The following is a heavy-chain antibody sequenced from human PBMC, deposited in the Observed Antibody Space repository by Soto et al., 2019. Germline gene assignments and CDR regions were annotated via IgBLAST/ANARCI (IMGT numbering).Heavy chain of an antibody. CDR1: DYAFSSNV. J-gene: IGHJ6*02. Sequence: GASVKVSLNASDYAFSSNVINRVRQATGQGPEWMGWMNPNSGNTRYAQKFQGRVTMTRNTSIRTAYMELSSLRSEDTAVYYCARESPRYNGSGSYTPSGYGTAVCGQGPTVTVSS. D-gene: IGHD3-10*01. V-gene: IGHV1-8*01. CDR2: MNPNSGNT. CDR3: ARESPRYNGSGSYTPSGYGTAV.